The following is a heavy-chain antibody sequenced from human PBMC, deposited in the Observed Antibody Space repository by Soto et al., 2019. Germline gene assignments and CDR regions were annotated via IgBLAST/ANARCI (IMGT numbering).Heavy chain of an antibody. V-gene: IGHV2-5*02. CDR2: IYWDDDK. CDR1: WFSLSTSGVG. Sequence: GPTLVNPPQTLTLTCTFSWFSLSTSGVGVGWIPQPPGKALEWLALIYWDDDKRYSPSLKSRLTITKDTSKNQVVLTMTNMDPVDTATYYCAHGALGYCSGGSCYETEYFQHWGQGTLVTVSS. D-gene: IGHD2-15*01. J-gene: IGHJ1*01. CDR3: AHGALGYCSGGSCYETEYFQH.